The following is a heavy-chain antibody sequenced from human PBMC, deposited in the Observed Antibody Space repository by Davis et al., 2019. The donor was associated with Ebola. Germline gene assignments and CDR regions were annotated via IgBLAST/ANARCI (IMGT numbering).Heavy chain of an antibody. J-gene: IGHJ4*02. CDR3: ARQLGATYFDY. V-gene: IGHV4-39*01. Sequence: PSETLSLTCTVSGGSISSSGHYWGWIRQAPGKGLEWIGGIYYSGNTYYNPSLNSRVTMSVDASKNQFSLNLSSVTAADTAVYYCARQLGATYFDYWGQGTLVTVSS. CDR1: GGSISSSGHY. CDR2: IYYSGNT. D-gene: IGHD1-26*01.